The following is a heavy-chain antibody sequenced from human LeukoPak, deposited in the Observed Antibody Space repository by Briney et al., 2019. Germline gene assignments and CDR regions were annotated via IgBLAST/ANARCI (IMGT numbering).Heavy chain of an antibody. J-gene: IGHJ4*02. CDR1: GYTFTSYA. Sequence: ASVKVSCKASGYTFTSYAMHWVRQAPGQRFEWMGWINAGNGNTKYSQKFQGRVTITRDTSASTAYMELSSLRSEDTAVYYCARSLVPAAILDYWGQGTLVTVSS. V-gene: IGHV1-3*01. CDR2: INAGNGNT. CDR3: ARSLVPAAILDY. D-gene: IGHD2-2*02.